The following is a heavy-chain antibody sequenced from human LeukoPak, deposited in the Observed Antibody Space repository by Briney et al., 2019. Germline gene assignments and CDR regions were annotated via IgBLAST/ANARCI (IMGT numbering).Heavy chain of an antibody. J-gene: IGHJ3*02. CDR2: FIPILGTA. Sequence: GASVKVSCKASGYTFTSYAMNWVRQAHGQGLEWMGVFIPILGTANSTQKFQDRVTITADISTNTVYMELSSLRSEDTAVYYCARRTYYYGSGIAFDIWGQGTMVTVSS. CDR3: ARRTYYYGSGIAFDI. D-gene: IGHD3-10*01. CDR1: GYTFTSYA. V-gene: IGHV1-69*10.